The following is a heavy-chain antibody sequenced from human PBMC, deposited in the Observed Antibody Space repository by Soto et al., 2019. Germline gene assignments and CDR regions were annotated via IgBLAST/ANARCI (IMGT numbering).Heavy chain of an antibody. D-gene: IGHD2-8*01. Sequence: SETLSLTCAVYGGSFSGYYWSWIRQPPGKGLEWIGEINHSGSTNYNPSLKSRVTISVDTSKNQFSLKLSSVTAADTAVYYCASDSAPYCTNGVCCPLWGQGTTVT. J-gene: IGHJ6*02. CDR1: GGSFSGYY. CDR3: ASDSAPYCTNGVCCPL. V-gene: IGHV4-34*01. CDR2: INHSGST.